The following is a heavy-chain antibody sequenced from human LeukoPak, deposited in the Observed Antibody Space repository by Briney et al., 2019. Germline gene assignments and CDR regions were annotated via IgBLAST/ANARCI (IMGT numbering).Heavy chain of an antibody. V-gene: IGHV1-69*04. CDR1: GGTFSSYA. CDR3: ARASRFNYGSGADAFDI. J-gene: IGHJ3*02. D-gene: IGHD3-10*01. Sequence: ASVKVSCKASGGTFSSYAISWVRQAPGQGLEWMGRTIPIFGIANYAQKFRGRVTITADKSTSTAYMELSSLRSEDTAVYYCARASRFNYGSGADAFDIWGQGTMVTVSS. CDR2: TIPIFGIA.